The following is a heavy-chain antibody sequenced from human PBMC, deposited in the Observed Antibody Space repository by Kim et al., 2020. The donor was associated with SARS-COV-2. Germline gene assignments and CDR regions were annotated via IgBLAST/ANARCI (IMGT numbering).Heavy chain of an antibody. J-gene: IGHJ5*02. CDR3: ATDGPAHLRFDP. CDR1: GFTFSSYD. V-gene: IGHV3-48*03. Sequence: GGSLRLSCAASGFTFSSYDMNWVRQAPGKGLEWMSYISSRGMTISYADSVKGRFTISRDNAKNSLYLQMNSLRVEDMGVYYCATDGPAHLRFDPWGQGTLVTLSS. CDR2: ISSRGMTI.